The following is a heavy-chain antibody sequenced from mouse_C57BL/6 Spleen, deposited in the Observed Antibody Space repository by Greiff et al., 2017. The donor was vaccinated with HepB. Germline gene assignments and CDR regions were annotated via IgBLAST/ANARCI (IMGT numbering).Heavy chain of an antibody. D-gene: IGHD1-1*01. Sequence: EVQWVESGGGLVKPGGSLKLSCAASGFTFSDYGMHWVRQAPEKGLEWVAYISSGSSTIYYADTVKGRFTISRDNAKNTLFLQMTSLRSEDTAMYYCVPYYYGSSSYYAMDYWGQGTSVTVSS. J-gene: IGHJ4*01. V-gene: IGHV5-17*01. CDR3: VPYYYGSSSYYAMDY. CDR1: GFTFSDYG. CDR2: ISSGSSTI.